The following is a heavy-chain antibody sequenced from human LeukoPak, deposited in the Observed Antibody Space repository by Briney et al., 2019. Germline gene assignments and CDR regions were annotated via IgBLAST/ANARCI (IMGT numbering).Heavy chain of an antibody. CDR1: GFTFSSYG. CDR3: AKTDAYNSFDY. V-gene: IGHV3-23*01. D-gene: IGHD5-24*01. Sequence: GGTLRLSCAASGFTFSSYGMSWVRQAPGKGLEWVSAISGSGGSTYYADSVKGRFTISRDNAKNSLYLQMNSLRAEDTAVYYCAKTDAYNSFDYWGQGTLVTVSS. J-gene: IGHJ4*02. CDR2: ISGSGGST.